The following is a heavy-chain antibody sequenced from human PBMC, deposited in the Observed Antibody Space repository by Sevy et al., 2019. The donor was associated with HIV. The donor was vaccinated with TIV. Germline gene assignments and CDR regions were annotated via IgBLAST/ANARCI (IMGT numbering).Heavy chain of an antibody. CDR3: ARDYYGSGSYYEFVY. Sequence: LSLTCTVSGFSISSDYYWGWIRQPPGKGLEWIGSIYDGGSTYYNPSLKSRVTISIDTSKNQFSLKLSSVTAADTAVYYCARDYYGSGSYYEFVYWGQGTLVTVSS. J-gene: IGHJ4*02. CDR1: GFSISSDYY. D-gene: IGHD3-10*01. CDR2: IYDGGST. V-gene: IGHV4-38-2*02.